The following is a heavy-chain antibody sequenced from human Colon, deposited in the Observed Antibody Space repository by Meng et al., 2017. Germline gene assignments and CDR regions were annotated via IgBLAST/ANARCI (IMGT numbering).Heavy chain of an antibody. CDR1: VGSLRSDHYY. CDR2: IYSGGRT. J-gene: IGHJ4*02. CDR3: ARQVAATFSGLAFDS. V-gene: IGHV4-39*01. D-gene: IGHD2-15*01. Sequence: SAVLKPLYTLSLPCLLYVGSLRSDHYYWGGVRQPQGKGLQWIGTIYSGGRTSYNPSLKSLVTISVDKSKHQFSVNLSSVTAADTAVYYCARQVAATFSGLAFDSWGQGTLVTVSS.